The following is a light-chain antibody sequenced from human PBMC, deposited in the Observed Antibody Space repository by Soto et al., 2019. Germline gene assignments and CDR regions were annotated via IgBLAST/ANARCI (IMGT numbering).Light chain of an antibody. Sequence: EIVLTQSPGTLSLSPGERATLSCRASQSINSRYLAWYQQNPGQAPRLLIYGASSRATDIPDRFSGSGSGTDFTLTISRLEPEDFAVYYGQQFGSSPGFTFGPGTKVDIK. CDR2: GAS. CDR3: QQFGSSPGFT. CDR1: QSINSRY. V-gene: IGKV3-20*01. J-gene: IGKJ3*01.